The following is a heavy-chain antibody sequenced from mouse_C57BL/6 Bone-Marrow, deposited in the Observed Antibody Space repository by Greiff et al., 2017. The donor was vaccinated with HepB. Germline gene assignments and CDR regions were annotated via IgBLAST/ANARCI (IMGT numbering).Heavy chain of an antibody. CDR3: AYYDYDDGFDY. CDR1: GYTFTSYG. V-gene: IGHV1-81*01. CDR2: IYPRSGNT. J-gene: IGHJ2*01. Sequence: QVQLQQSGAELARPGASVKLSCKASGYTFTSYGISWVKQRTGQGLEWIGEIYPRSGNTYYNEKFKGKATLTADKSSSTAYMQLSSLTSEDSAVYFCAYYDYDDGFDYWGQGTTLTVSS. D-gene: IGHD2-4*01.